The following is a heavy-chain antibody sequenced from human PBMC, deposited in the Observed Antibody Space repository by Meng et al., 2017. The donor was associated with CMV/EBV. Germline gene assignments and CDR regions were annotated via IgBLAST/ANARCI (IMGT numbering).Heavy chain of an antibody. D-gene: IGHD2-2*01. Sequence: GESLKISCAASGFTFSSYSMNWVRQAPGKGPEWVSSISSSSSYIYYADSVKGRFTISRDNAKNSLYLQMNSLRAEDTAVYYCARSTKVVVPAAIHYYYGMDVWGQGTTVTVSS. J-gene: IGHJ6*02. CDR2: ISSSSSYI. CDR1: GFTFSSYS. V-gene: IGHV3-21*01. CDR3: ARSTKVVVPAAIHYYYGMDV.